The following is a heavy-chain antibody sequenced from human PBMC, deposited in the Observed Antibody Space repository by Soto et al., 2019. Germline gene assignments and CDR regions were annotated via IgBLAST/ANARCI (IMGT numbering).Heavy chain of an antibody. D-gene: IGHD1-26*01. Sequence: ASVKVSCKASGYTFTSYGISWVRQAPGQGLEWMGWISAYNGNTNYAQKLQGRVTMTTDTSTSTAYMELRSLRSDDTAVYYCARDKGPIGYYYGMDVWGQGTTVTVSS. CDR3: ARDKGPIGYYYGMDV. J-gene: IGHJ6*02. CDR1: GYTFTSYG. V-gene: IGHV1-18*01. CDR2: ISAYNGNT.